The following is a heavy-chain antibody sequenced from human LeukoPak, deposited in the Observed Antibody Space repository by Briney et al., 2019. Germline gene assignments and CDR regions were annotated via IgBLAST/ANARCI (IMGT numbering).Heavy chain of an antibody. CDR3: ARVSRDDWYLDL. J-gene: IGHJ2*01. CDR1: GDSVSSNNAA. V-gene: IGHV6-1*01. CDR2: TYYRSKWYN. Sequence: SQTLSLTCAISGDSVSSNNAAWNWIRQSPSRGLEWLGRTYYRSKWYNDYAVSVKSRITINPDTSKNQFSQQLNSVTPEDTAVYYCARVSRDDWYLDLWGRGTLVTVSS.